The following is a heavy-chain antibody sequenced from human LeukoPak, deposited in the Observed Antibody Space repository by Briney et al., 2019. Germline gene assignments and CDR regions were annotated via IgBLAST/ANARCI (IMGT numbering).Heavy chain of an antibody. CDR1: GYTFTGYY. CDR2: INPNSGGT. CDR3: ARDPSRGFGELFGY. V-gene: IGHV1-2*06. J-gene: IGHJ4*02. D-gene: IGHD3-10*01. Sequence: APVKVSCKASGYTFTGYYMHWVRQAPGQGLEWMGRINPNSGGTNYAQKFQGRVTMTRDTSISTAYMELSRLRSDDTAVYYCARDPSRGFGELFGYWGQGTLVTVSS.